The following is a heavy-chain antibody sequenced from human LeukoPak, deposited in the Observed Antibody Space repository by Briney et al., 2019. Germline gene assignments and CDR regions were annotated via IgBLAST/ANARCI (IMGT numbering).Heavy chain of an antibody. CDR2: ISGSGVST. Sequence: GGSLRLSCAASGFTFSNYAMNWVRQAPGKVLEWVSVISGSGVSTYYADSVKGRFTISRDNSRNTLYLQMNSMRAEDTAVYYCAKDLHDGDYAGGDAFDIWGQGTMVTVSS. CDR3: AKDLHDGDYAGGDAFDI. V-gene: IGHV3-23*01. D-gene: IGHD4-17*01. CDR1: GFTFSNYA. J-gene: IGHJ3*02.